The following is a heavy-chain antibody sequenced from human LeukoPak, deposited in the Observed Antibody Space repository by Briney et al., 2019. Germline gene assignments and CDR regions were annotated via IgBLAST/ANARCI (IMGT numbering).Heavy chain of an antibody. CDR1: GHTFTGYY. D-gene: IGHD3-10*01. J-gene: IGHJ4*02. V-gene: IGHV1-2*02. CDR3: TGNYYGSGSYADFDY. CDR2: INPNSGGT. Sequence: ASVKVSCKASGHTFTGYYMHWVRQAPGQGLEWMGWINPNSGGTNYARKFQGRVTMTRDTSISTAYMELSRLRSDDTAVYYCTGNYYGSGSYADFDYWGQGTLVTVSS.